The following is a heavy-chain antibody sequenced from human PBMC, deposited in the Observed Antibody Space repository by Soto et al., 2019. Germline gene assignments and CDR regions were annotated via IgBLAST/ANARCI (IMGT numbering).Heavy chain of an antibody. CDR1: GGSISSYY. Sequence: SETLSLTCTVSGGSISSYYWSWIRQPPGKGLEWIGYIYNSASTNYNPSLESRVSISVDTSKNQFSLKLNSVNVADTAVYYCARGGWEPTTPDAFDIWGQGTVVTVS. CDR2: IYNSAST. V-gene: IGHV4-59*01. D-gene: IGHD1-26*01. J-gene: IGHJ3*02. CDR3: ARGGWEPTTPDAFDI.